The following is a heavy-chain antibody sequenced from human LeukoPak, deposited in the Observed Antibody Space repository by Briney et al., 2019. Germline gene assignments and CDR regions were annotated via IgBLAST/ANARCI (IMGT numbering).Heavy chain of an antibody. J-gene: IGHJ5*02. CDR1: GGSFSGYY. CDR2: INHSGST. D-gene: IGHD1-14*01. CDR3: TSQTVARWFDP. V-gene: IGHV4-34*01. Sequence: SETLSLTCAVYGGSFSGYYWSWIRQPPGKGLEWIGEINHSGSTNYNPSLKSRVTISVDTSKNQFSLKLSSVTAADTAVYYCTSQTVARWFDPCGQGTLVTVSS.